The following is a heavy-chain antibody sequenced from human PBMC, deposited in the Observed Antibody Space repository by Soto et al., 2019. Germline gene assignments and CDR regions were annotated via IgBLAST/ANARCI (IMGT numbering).Heavy chain of an antibody. CDR2: ISATGGGT. V-gene: IGHV3-23*01. CDR1: GFKFSNYA. Sequence: PGGSLRLSCAASGFKFSNYAMSWVRQAPGKGLEWVSLISATGGGTYYADSVKGRFTISRDNSHNTLYLQVHSLTAEDTAVYCCAKDFRAGGNSPFYFYFRGQGSHVTVSA. J-gene: IGHJ4*02. D-gene: IGHD3-16*01. CDR3: AKDFRAGGNSPFYFYF.